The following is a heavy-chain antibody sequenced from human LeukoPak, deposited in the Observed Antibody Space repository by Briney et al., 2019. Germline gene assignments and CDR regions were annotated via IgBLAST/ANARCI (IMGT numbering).Heavy chain of an antibody. CDR1: GGSISSYY. J-gene: IGHJ4*02. V-gene: IGHV4-59*12. CDR3: TREPVP. Sequence: SETLSLTCTVSGGSISSYYWSWIRQPPGKGLEWIGYIYYSGSTNYNPSLKSRVTISADMSKNQLSLKLTSVTAADTAVYYCTREPVPWGQGTLVTVSS. D-gene: IGHD6-19*01. CDR2: IYYSGST.